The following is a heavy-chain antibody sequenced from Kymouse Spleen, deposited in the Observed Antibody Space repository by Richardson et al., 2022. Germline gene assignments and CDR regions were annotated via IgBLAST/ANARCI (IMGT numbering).Heavy chain of an antibody. Sequence: EVQLVESGGGLVQPGGSLRLSCAASGFTFSSYWMSWVRQAPGKGLEWVANIKQDGSEKYYVDSVKGRFTISRDNAKNSLYLQMNSLRAEDTAVYYCARDRGPVTTGFDYWGQGTLVTVSS. CDR2: IKQDGSEK. CDR3: ARDRGPVTTGFDY. D-gene: IGHD4-11,IGHD4-11*01. J-gene: IGHJ4*02. CDR1: GFTFSSYW. V-gene: IGHV3-7*01.